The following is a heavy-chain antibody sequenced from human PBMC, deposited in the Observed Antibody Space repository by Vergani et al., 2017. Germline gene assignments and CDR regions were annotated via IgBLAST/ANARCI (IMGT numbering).Heavy chain of an antibody. J-gene: IGHJ4*02. CDR3: AKYYNIMGALHY. CDR2: ITYNCGRT. V-gene: IGHV3-23*01. D-gene: IGHD3-22*01. CDR1: GFTFNIYA. Sequence: EVRLLESGGGLVQPGGSLRLLCAASGFTFNIYAMSWVRQAPGKGLEWVSTITYNCGRTYYADSVTGRFTISRDNSKNTLFLQLKTLRAEDTGVYYCAKYYNIMGALHYWGQGTLVAVSS.